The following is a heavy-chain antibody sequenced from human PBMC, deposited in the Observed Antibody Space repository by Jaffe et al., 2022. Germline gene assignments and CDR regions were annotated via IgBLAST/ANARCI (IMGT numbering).Heavy chain of an antibody. V-gene: IGHV4-39*01. CDR1: GGSISSSSYY. CDR3: ARHPYSSSYYFDY. Sequence: QLQLQESGPGLVKPSETLSLTCTVSGGSISSSSYYWGWIRQPPGKGLEWIGSIYYSGSTYYNPSLKSRVTISVDTSKNQFSLKLSSVTAADTAVYYCARHPYSSSYYFDYWGQGTLVTVSS. J-gene: IGHJ4*02. D-gene: IGHD6-6*01. CDR2: IYYSGST.